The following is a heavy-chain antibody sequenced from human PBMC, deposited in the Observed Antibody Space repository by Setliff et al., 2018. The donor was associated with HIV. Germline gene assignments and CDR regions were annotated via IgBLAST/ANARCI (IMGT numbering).Heavy chain of an antibody. CDR2: IYHTGGT. CDR3: AGYHIGGIQYFQH. J-gene: IGHJ1*01. CDR1: GASISTGEYY. Sequence: PSETLSLTCSVSGASISTGEYYWSWVRQYPGRGLEWIGYIYHTGGTSYNPSLRSRLSVSLDTSRNQFSLKLTSVTAADTAIYYCAGYHIGGIQYFQHWGQGALVTVSS. V-gene: IGHV4-31*03. D-gene: IGHD2-21*01.